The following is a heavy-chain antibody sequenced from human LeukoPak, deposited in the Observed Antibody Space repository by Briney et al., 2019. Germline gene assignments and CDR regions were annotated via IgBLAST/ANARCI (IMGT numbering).Heavy chain of an antibody. J-gene: IGHJ4*02. CDR3: AKVRNWGNYFDY. CDR2: ISGSGGST. Sequence: PGGSLRLSCAASGFTFSSYAMSWVRQAPGKGLEWVSAISGSGGSTYYADPVKGRFTISRDNSKNTLYLQMNSLRAEDTAVYYCAKVRNWGNYFDYWGQGTLVTVSS. D-gene: IGHD7-27*01. CDR1: GFTFSSYA. V-gene: IGHV3-23*01.